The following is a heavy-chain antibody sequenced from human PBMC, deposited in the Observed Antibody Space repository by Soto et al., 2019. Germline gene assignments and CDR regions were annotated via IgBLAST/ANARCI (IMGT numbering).Heavy chain of an antibody. J-gene: IGHJ6*02. CDR3: ASHIQPYYYYGMDV. D-gene: IGHD5-18*01. CDR1: GYSFTSYW. V-gene: IGHV5-10-1*01. CDR2: IDPSDSYT. Sequence: GESLKISCKGSGYSFTSYWISWVRQMPGKGLEWMGRIDPSDSYTNYSPSFQGHVTISADKSISTAYLQWSSLKASDTAMYYCASHIQPYYYYGMDVWGQGTTVTAP.